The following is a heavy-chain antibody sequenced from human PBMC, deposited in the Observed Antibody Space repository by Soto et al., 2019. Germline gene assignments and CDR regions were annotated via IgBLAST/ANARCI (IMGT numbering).Heavy chain of an antibody. CDR2: IYYSGST. V-gene: IGHV4-61*01. J-gene: IGHJ5*02. CDR1: GGSVSSGSYY. Sequence: SETLSLTCTVSGGSVSSGSYYWSWIRQPPGKGLEWIGYIYYSGSTNYNPSLKSRVTISVDTSKNQFSLKLSSVTPADTAVYYCARGRYCIITTCRGYNRFDPLGQGTLVT. D-gene: IGHD2-2*01. CDR3: ARGRYCIITTCRGYNRFDP.